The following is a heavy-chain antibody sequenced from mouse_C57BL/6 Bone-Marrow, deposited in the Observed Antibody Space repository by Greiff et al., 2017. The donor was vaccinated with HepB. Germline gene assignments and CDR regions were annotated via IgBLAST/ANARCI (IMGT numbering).Heavy chain of an antibody. CDR1: GYTFTSYW. CDR2: IDPSDSYT. V-gene: IGHV1-69*01. D-gene: IGHD2-4*01. Sequence: QVQLQQPGAELVMPGASVKLSCKASGYTFTSYWMHWVKQRPGQGLEWIGEIDPSDSYTNYNQKFKGKSTLTVDKSSSTAYMELRSLTSEDSAVYFCARRDYEAFDYWGQGTTLTVSS. J-gene: IGHJ2*01. CDR3: ARRDYEAFDY.